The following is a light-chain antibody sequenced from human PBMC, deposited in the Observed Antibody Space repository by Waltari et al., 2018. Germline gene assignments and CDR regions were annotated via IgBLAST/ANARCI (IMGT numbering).Light chain of an antibody. CDR3: QQYNSYSLLT. CDR1: QSISNC. V-gene: IGKV1-5*03. Sequence: DIQMTQSPSTLSASVGDRVTITCRASQSISNCFAWYQQKPGKAPKLLIYKASTLESGVPSRFSGSGSGTEFTLTISSLQPDDFATYYCQQYNSYSLLTFGGGTKVEIK. J-gene: IGKJ4*01. CDR2: KAS.